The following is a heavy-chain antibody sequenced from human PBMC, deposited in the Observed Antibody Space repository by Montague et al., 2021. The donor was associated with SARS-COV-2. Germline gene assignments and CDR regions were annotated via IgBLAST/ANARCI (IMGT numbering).Heavy chain of an antibody. J-gene: IGHJ4*02. D-gene: IGHD2-8*02. V-gene: IGHV4-59*12. CDR1: SGSLSGYY. Sequence: SETLSLTCTASSGSLSGYYWNWIRQPPGKGLEWIGFTHYSGTTXXXPSLKSRLNMSLDTSENQFSLTLNSVTAADTAIYYCARGTAYDHVYYWGQGAPVTVAS. CDR2: THYSGTT. CDR3: ARGTAYDHVYY.